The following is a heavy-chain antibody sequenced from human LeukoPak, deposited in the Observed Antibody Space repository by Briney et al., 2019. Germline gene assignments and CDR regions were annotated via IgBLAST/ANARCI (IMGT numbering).Heavy chain of an antibody. CDR1: GVSMSAYQ. Sequence: SETLSLTCTVSGVSMSAYQWSWVRQSPEKGLEWIGSIHPSGRLYNNPSLESRVTISIDTSKNQFSLNLNSVTAADTAVYFCSRGLDSRKLGYWGQGTLVTVSS. CDR2: IHPSGRL. V-gene: IGHV4-4*09. CDR3: SRGLDSRKLGY. D-gene: IGHD3-22*01. J-gene: IGHJ4*02.